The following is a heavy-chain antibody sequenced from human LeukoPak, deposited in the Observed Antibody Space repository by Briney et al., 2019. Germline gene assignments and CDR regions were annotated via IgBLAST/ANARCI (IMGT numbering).Heavy chain of an antibody. CDR2: MNPNSGNT. J-gene: IGHJ4*02. Sequence: ASVKVSCKASGYTFASYDINWVRQAPGQGLEWMGWMNPNSGNTGYAQKFQGRVTITRNTSISTAYMELSSLRSEDTAIYYCARGLRGYSYGYDFDYWGQGTLVTVSS. CDR1: GYTFASYD. V-gene: IGHV1-8*03. D-gene: IGHD5-18*01. CDR3: ARGLRGYSYGYDFDY.